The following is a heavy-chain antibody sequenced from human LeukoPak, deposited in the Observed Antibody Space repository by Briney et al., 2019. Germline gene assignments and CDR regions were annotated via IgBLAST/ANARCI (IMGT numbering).Heavy chain of an antibody. Sequence: GSLRLSCAASGFTFSDYYWSWIRQPPGKGLEWIGEINHSGSTNYNPSLKSRVTISVDTSKNQFSLKLSSVTAADTAVYYCARGGTYYYGSGSYDDYWGQGTLVTVSS. CDR1: GFTFSDYY. D-gene: IGHD3-10*01. CDR2: INHSGST. V-gene: IGHV4-34*01. J-gene: IGHJ4*02. CDR3: ARGGTYYYGSGSYDDY.